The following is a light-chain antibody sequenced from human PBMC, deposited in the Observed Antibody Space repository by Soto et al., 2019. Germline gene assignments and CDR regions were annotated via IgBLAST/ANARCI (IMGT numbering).Light chain of an antibody. J-gene: IGLJ3*02. V-gene: IGLV3-16*01. CDR2: KDS. CDR1: ALPKKY. CDR3: LSADSSGTSRGV. Sequence: SYELTQPPSVSVSLGQMARITCSGEALPKKYAYWYQQKPGQFPVLVIYKDSERPSGIPERFSGSSSGTIVTLTISGVQAEDEADYYCLSADSSGTSRGVFGGGTQLTVL.